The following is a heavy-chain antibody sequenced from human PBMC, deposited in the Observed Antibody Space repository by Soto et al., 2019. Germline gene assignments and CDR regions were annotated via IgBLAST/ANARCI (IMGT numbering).Heavy chain of an antibody. J-gene: IGHJ6*02. CDR2: IYYSGST. D-gene: IGHD5-12*01. CDR1: GGSISSADYY. Sequence: SETLSLTCTVSGGSISSADYYWSWVRQPPGKGLEWIGYIYYSGSTFFNPSLKSRVTISKDTSRNQFSLRLNSVTAADTAVYYCAREIVVTIGGMDVCGQGTTVTVYS. CDR3: AREIVVTIGGMDV. V-gene: IGHV4-30-4*01.